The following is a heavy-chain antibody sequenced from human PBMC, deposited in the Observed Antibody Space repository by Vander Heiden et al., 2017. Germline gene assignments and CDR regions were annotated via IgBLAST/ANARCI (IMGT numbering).Heavy chain of an antibody. CDR3: AKARRAARPYFDY. V-gene: IGHV3-23*01. CDR1: GFTFSSYA. Sequence: EVQLLESGGGLVQPGGSLRLSCAASGFTFSSYAMSWVRQAPGKGLEWVSAISGSGGSTYYADAVKGRFTISRDNSKNTLYLQMNSMRAEDTAVYYCAKARRAARPYFDYWGQGTLVTVSS. D-gene: IGHD6-6*01. J-gene: IGHJ4*02. CDR2: ISGSGGST.